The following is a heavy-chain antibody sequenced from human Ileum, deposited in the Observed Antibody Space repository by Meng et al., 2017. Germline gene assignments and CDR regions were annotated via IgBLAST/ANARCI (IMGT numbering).Heavy chain of an antibody. CDR3: AKGISVIPTAFDH. V-gene: IGHV3-23*01. J-gene: IGHJ4*02. CDR1: EFTFNNLS. D-gene: IGHD2/OR15-2a*01. Sequence: EVTLLESGGGRVQPGGFRTLACVGSEFTFNNLSMTWVRQTPGKGLEWVASLSASGRTPEYADSVKGRFTVSRDNSKNALFLHMTNLRVADTALYSCAKGISVIPTAFDHWGQGTLVTVSS. CDR2: LSASGRTP.